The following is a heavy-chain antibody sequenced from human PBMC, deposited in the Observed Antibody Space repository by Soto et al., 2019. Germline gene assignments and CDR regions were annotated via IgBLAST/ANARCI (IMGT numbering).Heavy chain of an antibody. CDR2: IYYSGST. CDR1: GGSISSGGYY. V-gene: IGHV4-31*03. Sequence: QVQLQESGPGLVKPSQTLSLTCTVSGGSISSGGYYWSWIRQHPGKGLEWIGYIYYSGSTYYNPSLKSRVTLSVDTSKNQFSLKLSSVTAADTAVYYCAREQPGIAVAGGFDYWGQGTLVTVSS. J-gene: IGHJ4*02. CDR3: AREQPGIAVAGGFDY. D-gene: IGHD6-19*01.